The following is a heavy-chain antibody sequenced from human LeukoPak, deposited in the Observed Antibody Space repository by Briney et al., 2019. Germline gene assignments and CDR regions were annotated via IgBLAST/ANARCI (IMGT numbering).Heavy chain of an antibody. CDR2: ISSNGGST. CDR1: GFTFSSYA. Sequence: PGGSLRLSCAASGFTFSSYAMHWVRQAPGKGLEYVSAISSNGGSTYYANSVKGRFTISRDNSKNTLYLQMGSLRAEDMAVYYWARGFFTFFGVAPNNYSFDSWGQGTLATVSS. V-gene: IGHV3-64*01. J-gene: IGHJ4*02. D-gene: IGHD3-3*01. CDR3: ARGFFTFFGVAPNNYSFDS.